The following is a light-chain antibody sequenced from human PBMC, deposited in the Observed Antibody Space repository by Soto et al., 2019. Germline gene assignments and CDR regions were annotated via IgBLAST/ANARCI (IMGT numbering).Light chain of an antibody. CDR3: QQYYSTPFT. CDR2: WAS. J-gene: IGKJ3*01. CDR1: QSVLYTSMNKNY. Sequence: DIVMTQSPDSLAVSLGERATINCKSSQSVLYTSMNKNYLAWYQQKPGQPPKLLIYWASTRESGVPDRFSGSGSGTDFTLTISSLQAEDLAVYYCQQYYSTPFTFGPGTKVDI. V-gene: IGKV4-1*01.